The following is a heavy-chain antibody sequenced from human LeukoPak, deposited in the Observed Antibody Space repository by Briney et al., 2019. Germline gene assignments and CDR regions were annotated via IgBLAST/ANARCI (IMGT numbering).Heavy chain of an antibody. V-gene: IGHV3-66*01. CDR3: ARESGSYWYFDY. CDR1: GFTVSSNY. D-gene: IGHD1-26*01. CDR2: IDSGGTT. Sequence: GGSLRLSCAASGFTVSSNYMSWVRQAPGKGLEWVSVIDSGGTTYYADSVKARFTISRDNSNNTLYLQMNSLRAEDTAVYYCARESGSYWYFDYWGQGTLVTVSS. J-gene: IGHJ4*02.